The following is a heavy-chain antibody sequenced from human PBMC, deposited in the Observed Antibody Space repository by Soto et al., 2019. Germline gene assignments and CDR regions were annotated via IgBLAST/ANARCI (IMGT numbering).Heavy chain of an antibody. V-gene: IGHV4-59*01. CDR3: AGVTVGGVVLAR. Sequence: SETLSLTCSVSADSFSKYYWTWIRQPPGEGLEWIGYIYFNGNTNYNPSLKGRVTISIDTSKKQFSLNLSSVTAADTAVYYCAGVTVGGVVLARWGQGTLVTVSS. CDR2: IYFNGNT. J-gene: IGHJ4*02. CDR1: ADSFSKYY. D-gene: IGHD3-16*01.